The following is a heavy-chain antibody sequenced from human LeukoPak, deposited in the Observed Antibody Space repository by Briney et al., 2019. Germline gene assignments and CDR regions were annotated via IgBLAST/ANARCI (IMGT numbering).Heavy chain of an antibody. D-gene: IGHD3-3*01. J-gene: IGHJ4*02. V-gene: IGHV3-7*01. Sequence: GGSLRLSCAASGFIFSNYWMTWVRHAPGKVLEWVATIKQDGGEKYYVDSVKGRFTISRDNAKNSLSLQMSSLRAEDTAVYYCARDRNTDFWSGYYTNYFDYWGQGTLVTVSS. CDR2: IKQDGGEK. CDR3: ARDRNTDFWSGYYTNYFDY. CDR1: GFIFSNYW.